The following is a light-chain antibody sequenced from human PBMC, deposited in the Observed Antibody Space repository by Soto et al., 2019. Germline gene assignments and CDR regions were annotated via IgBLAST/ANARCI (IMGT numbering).Light chain of an antibody. CDR3: QQYGSSPWT. V-gene: IGKV3-20*01. CDR1: QSVSNNY. J-gene: IGKJ1*01. Sequence: EIVLTQSPGTLSLSPGERATLSCMSSQSVSNNYLAWYQQKPGQAPRLLIYGASGRATGIPDRFSGSGSGTDFTLTISRLEPEDFGDYYCQQYGSSPWTFGQGTKVDIK. CDR2: GAS.